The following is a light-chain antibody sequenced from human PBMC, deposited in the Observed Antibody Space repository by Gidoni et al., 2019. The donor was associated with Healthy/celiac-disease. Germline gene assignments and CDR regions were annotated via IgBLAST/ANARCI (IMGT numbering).Light chain of an antibody. J-gene: IGLJ1*01. Sequence: QSVLTQPPSVSGAPGQRVTISCTGRSSNIGAGYDVPWYQQLPGTAPKPLSYGNSNRPSGVPDRFSGSKSGTSASLAITGLQAEDEADYYCQSYDSSLGVFGTGTKVTVL. CDR2: GNS. V-gene: IGLV1-40*01. CDR1: SSNIGAGYD. CDR3: QSYDSSLGV.